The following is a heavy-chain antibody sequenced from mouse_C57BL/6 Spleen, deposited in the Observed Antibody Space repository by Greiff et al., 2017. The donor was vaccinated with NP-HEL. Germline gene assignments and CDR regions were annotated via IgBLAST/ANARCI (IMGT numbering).Heavy chain of an antibody. CDR3: ARKGLLLRPQDY. V-gene: IGHV1-55*01. D-gene: IGHD1-1*01. J-gene: IGHJ2*01. CDR2: IYPGSGST. Sequence: QVQLKQPGAELVKPGASVKMSCKASGYTFTSYWITWVKQRPGQGLEWIGDIYPGSGSTNYNEKFKSKATLTVDTSSSTAYMQLSSLTSEDSAVYYCARKGLLLRPQDYWGQGTTLTVSS. CDR1: GYTFTSYW.